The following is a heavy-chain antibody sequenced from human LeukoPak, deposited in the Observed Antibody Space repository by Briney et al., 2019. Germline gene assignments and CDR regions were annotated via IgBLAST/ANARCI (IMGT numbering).Heavy chain of an antibody. V-gene: IGHV3-30*03. CDR3: ARERYSSSWYVPVDY. CDR2: ISYDGSNK. D-gene: IGHD6-13*01. CDR1: GFTFSSYG. Sequence: PGGSLRLSCAASGFTFSSYGMHWVRQAPGKGLEWVAVISYDGSNKYYADSVKGRFTISRDNAKNSLYLQMNSLRAEDTAVYYCARERYSSSWYVPVDYWGQGTLVTVSS. J-gene: IGHJ4*02.